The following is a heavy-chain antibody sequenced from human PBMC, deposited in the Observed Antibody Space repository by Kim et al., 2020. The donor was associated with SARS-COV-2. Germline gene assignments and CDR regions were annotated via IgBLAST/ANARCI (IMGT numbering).Heavy chain of an antibody. D-gene: IGHD3-10*01. V-gene: IGHV4-30-2*01. CDR2: IYHSGST. Sequence: SETLSLTCAVSGVSISSGGYSWSWIRQPPGKGLEWIGYIYHSGSTYYNPSLKSRVTISVDRSKNQFSLKLSSVTAADTAVYYCARDLSGRFQNVWGQGTTVTVSS. CDR1: GVSISSGGYS. CDR3: ARDLSGRFQNV. J-gene: IGHJ6*02.